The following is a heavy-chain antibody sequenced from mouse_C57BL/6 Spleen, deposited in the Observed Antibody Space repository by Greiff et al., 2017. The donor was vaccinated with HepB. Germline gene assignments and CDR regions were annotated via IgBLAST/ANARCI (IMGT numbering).Heavy chain of an antibody. CDR1: GYTFTSYW. CDR2: IHPNSGST. D-gene: IGHD2-10*02. CDR3: GRSYGKWFGY. Sequence: QVQLQQPGAELVKPGASVKLSCKASGYTFTSYWMHWVKQRPGQGLEWIGMIHPNSGSTNYNEKFKSKATLTVDKSSSTAYMQRSSLTSEDSAVYECGRSYGKWFGYWGEGALVSVS. V-gene: IGHV1-64*01. J-gene: IGHJ3*01.